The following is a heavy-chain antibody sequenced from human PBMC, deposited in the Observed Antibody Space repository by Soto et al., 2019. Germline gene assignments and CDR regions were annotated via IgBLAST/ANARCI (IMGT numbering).Heavy chain of an antibody. CDR1: GGSFSGYY. Sequence: SETLSLTCAVYGGSFSGYYWSWIRQPPGKGLEWIGEINHSGSTNYNPSLKSRVTISVDTSKNQFSLKLSSVTAADTAVYYCARVRTLRFLEWLYYYSGMDVWGQGTTVTVSS. CDR2: INHSGST. J-gene: IGHJ6*02. CDR3: ARVRTLRFLEWLYYYSGMDV. D-gene: IGHD3-3*01. V-gene: IGHV4-34*01.